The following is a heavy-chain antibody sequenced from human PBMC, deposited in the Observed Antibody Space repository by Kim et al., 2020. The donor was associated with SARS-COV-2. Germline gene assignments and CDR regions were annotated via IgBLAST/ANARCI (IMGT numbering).Heavy chain of an antibody. V-gene: IGHV4-59*01. J-gene: IGHJ4*02. D-gene: IGHD5-12*01. Sequence: YNPSLKSRVTISVDTSKNQFSLKLSSVTAADTAVYYCARARGYDSNFDYWGQGTLVTVSS. CDR3: ARARGYDSNFDY.